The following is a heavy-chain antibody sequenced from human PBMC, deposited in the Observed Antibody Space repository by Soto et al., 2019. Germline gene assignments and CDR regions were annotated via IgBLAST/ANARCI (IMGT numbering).Heavy chain of an antibody. J-gene: IGHJ3*02. D-gene: IGHD6-19*01. CDR1: GFTVSSNY. V-gene: IGHV3-53*04. Sequence: GGSLRLSCAASGFTVSSNYMSWVRQAPGKGLEWVSVIYSGGSTYYADSVKGRFTISRHNSKNTLYLQMNSLRAEDTAVYYCARSYRGWYLLDAFDIWGQGTMVTVSS. CDR2: IYSGGST. CDR3: ARSYRGWYLLDAFDI.